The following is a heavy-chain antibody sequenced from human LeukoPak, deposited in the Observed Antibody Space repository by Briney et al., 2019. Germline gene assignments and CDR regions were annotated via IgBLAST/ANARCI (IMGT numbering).Heavy chain of an antibody. V-gene: IGHV4-30-2*01. CDR2: IYHSGST. CDR1: GGSISSGGYS. CDR3: ARRSEDYGGNAFYFDY. J-gene: IGHJ4*02. D-gene: IGHD4-23*01. Sequence: SQTLSLTCAVSGGSISSGGYSWSWIRQPPGKGLEWIGYIYHSGSTYYNPSLKSRVTISVDRSKNQFSLKLSSVTAADTAVYYCARRSEDYGGNAFYFDYWGQGTLVTVSS.